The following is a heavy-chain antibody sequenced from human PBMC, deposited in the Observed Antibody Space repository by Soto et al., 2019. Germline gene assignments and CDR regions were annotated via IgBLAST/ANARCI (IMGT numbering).Heavy chain of an antibody. V-gene: IGHV3-7*01. CDR2: IKQDGSEK. CDR3: ARDEVGYCSGGSCYSLLIYYYYMDV. D-gene: IGHD2-15*01. J-gene: IGHJ6*03. Sequence: GGSLRLSCAASGFTFSSYWMSWVRQAPGKGLEWVANIKQDGSEKYYVDSWKGGFTISRDNAKNSLYLQMNSLRAEDTAVYYCARDEVGYCSGGSCYSLLIYYYYMDVWGKGTTVTVSS. CDR1: GFTFSSYW.